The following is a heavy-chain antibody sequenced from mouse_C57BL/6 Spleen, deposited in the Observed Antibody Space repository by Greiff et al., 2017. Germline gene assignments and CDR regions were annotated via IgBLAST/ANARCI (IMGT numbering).Heavy chain of an antibody. CDR2: INPNNGGT. CDR3: ALGVVDFDY. Sequence: EVQLQQSGPELVKPGASVKISCKASGYTFTDYYMNWVKQSHGKSLEWIGAINPNNGGTSYNQKFKGKATLTVDKSSSTAYMELRSLTSEDSAVYYCALGVVDFDYWGQGTTLTVSS. CDR1: GYTFTDYY. V-gene: IGHV1-26*01. D-gene: IGHD1-1*02. J-gene: IGHJ2*01.